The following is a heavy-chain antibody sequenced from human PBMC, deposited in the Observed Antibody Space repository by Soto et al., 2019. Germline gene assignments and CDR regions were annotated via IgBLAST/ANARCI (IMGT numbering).Heavy chain of an antibody. CDR1: GFTFSSYG. J-gene: IGHJ4*02. Sequence: GGSLRLSCAASGFTFSSYGMHWVRQAPGKGLEWVAVIWYDGSNKYYADSVKGRFTISRDNSKNTLYLQTNSLRAEDTAVYYCARPTIAAAGHQDYQGQGTLGTVSS. CDR2: IWYDGSNK. V-gene: IGHV3-33*01. D-gene: IGHD6-13*01. CDR3: ARPTIAAAGHQDY.